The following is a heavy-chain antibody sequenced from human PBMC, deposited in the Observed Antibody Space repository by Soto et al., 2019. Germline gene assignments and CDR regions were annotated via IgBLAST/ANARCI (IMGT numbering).Heavy chain of an antibody. V-gene: IGHV1-69*02. Sequence: SVKVSCKASGGTFSSYTISWVRQAPGQGLEWMGRIIPILGIANYAQKFQGRVTITADKSTSTAYMELSSLRSEDTAVYYCARSDWRDVGVPPARNLHFAFDIRGQGTMVTVSS. CDR3: ARSDWRDVGVPPARNLHFAFDI. CDR1: GGTFSSYT. D-gene: IGHD2-15*01. CDR2: IIPILGIA. J-gene: IGHJ3*02.